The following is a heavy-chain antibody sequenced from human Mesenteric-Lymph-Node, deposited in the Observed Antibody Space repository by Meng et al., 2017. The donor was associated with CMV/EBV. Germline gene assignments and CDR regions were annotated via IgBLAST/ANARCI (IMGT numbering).Heavy chain of an antibody. J-gene: IGHJ5*02. CDR1: GFTFSSYS. CDR3: ARGAYTVTSFAEGRFDP. Sequence: GGSLRLSCAASGFTFSSYSMNWVRQAPGKGLEWVSSISSSSSYIYYADSVKGRFTISRDNAKNSLYLQMNSLRAEDTAVYYCARGAYTVTSFAEGRFDPWGQGILVTVSS. CDR2: ISSSSSYI. D-gene: IGHD4-11*01. V-gene: IGHV3-21*01.